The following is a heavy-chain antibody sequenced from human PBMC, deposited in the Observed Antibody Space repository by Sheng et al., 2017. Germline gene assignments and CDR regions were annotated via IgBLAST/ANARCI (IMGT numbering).Heavy chain of an antibody. V-gene: IGHV3-23*04. J-gene: IGHJ5*02. CDR1: GFSFSMYG. CDR2: ISGNGGGT. Sequence: EMQLVESGGGLVQPGGSLRLSCVASGFSFSMYGMSWVRQAPGKGLEWVSGISGNGGGTNYVDSVKGRFTISRDNSKNILYLQMNSLRVGDTAVYYCAKPQNYNWFDLWGQGALVTV. CDR3: AKPQNYNWFDL.